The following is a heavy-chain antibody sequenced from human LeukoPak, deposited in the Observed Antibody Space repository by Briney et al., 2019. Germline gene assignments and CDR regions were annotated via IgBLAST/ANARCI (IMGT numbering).Heavy chain of an antibody. Sequence: SETLSLTCTVSGGSVISGSSYWGWIRQPPGKGLEWIGNIYYSGSTYYNPSLQSRVTISVDTSQNQFSLTLSSVTAADTAVYYCARDLVVVVISVGAFDIWGQGTMVTVSS. CDR2: IYYSGST. CDR1: GGSVISGSSY. J-gene: IGHJ3*02. D-gene: IGHD3-22*01. V-gene: IGHV4-39*07. CDR3: ARDLVVVVISVGAFDI.